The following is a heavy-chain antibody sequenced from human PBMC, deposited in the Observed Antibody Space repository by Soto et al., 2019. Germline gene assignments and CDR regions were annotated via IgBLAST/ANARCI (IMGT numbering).Heavy chain of an antibody. CDR3: AREHYGSAAWFDP. J-gene: IGHJ5*02. CDR1: GYSFTSYD. CDR2: MNPNSGNT. Sequence: QVQLVQSGAEVKKPGASVKVSCKTSGYSFTSYDINWVRQATGQGLEWMGWMNPNSGNTGDAQKFQGRVTMTRNTSISTADMELSSLRSEDTAVYYCAREHYGSAAWFDPWGQGTQVTVSS. D-gene: IGHD3-10*01. V-gene: IGHV1-8*01.